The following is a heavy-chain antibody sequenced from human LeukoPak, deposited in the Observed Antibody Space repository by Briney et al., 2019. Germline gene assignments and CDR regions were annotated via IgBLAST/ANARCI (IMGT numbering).Heavy chain of an antibody. CDR2: ISYDGSNK. CDR1: GFTLSSYD. Sequence: PGGSLRLSCAASGFTLSSYDMHWVRQAPGKGLEWVAVISYDGSNKHYADSVKGRFTISRDNTKNSFNLQMSSLRAEDTAVYYCARPYCSGATCYSPPDYWGQGTLVTVSS. V-gene: IGHV3-30*03. J-gene: IGHJ4*02. D-gene: IGHD2-15*01. CDR3: ARPYCSGATCYSPPDY.